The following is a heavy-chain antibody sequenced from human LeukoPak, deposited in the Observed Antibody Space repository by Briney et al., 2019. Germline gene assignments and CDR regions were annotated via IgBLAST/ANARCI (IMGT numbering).Heavy chain of an antibody. CDR3: ATRSTPYYGSGSYPHNWFDP. Sequence: PGASVKVSCKASGYTFNSNGISWVRQAPGQGLEWMGWISAYNGHTNYAQKLQGRVTMTTDTSTSTAYMELSSLRSEDTAVYYCATRSTPYYGSGSYPHNWFDPWGQGTLVTVSS. CDR2: ISAYNGHT. D-gene: IGHD3-10*01. J-gene: IGHJ5*02. V-gene: IGHV1-18*01. CDR1: GYTFNSNG.